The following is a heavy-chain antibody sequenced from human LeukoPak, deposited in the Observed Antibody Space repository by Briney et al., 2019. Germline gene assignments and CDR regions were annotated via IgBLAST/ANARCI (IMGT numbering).Heavy chain of an antibody. CDR2: ISYDGSNK. Sequence: PGGSLRLSCAVSGFTFSSYAMHWVRQAPGKGLEWVAVISYDGSNKYYADSVKGRFTISRDNSKNTLYLQMNSLRAEDTAVYYCARMKKDLLEWLYYYYMDVWGKGTTVTVSS. V-gene: IGHV3-30-3*01. CDR3: ARMKKDLLEWLYYYYMDV. CDR1: GFTFSSYA. D-gene: IGHD3-3*01. J-gene: IGHJ6*03.